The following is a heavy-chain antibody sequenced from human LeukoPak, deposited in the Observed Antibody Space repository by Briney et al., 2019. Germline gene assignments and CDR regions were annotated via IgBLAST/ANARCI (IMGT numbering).Heavy chain of an antibody. CDR1: GFTFSSYG. J-gene: IGHJ5*02. D-gene: IGHD3-10*01. Sequence: PGGSLRLSCAASGFTFSSYGMHWVRQAPGKGLEWVAFIRYDGSNKYYADSVKGRFTISRDNSKNTLYLQMNSLRAEDTAVYYCARVVVRGTNWFDPWGQGTLVTVSS. CDR2: IRYDGSNK. V-gene: IGHV3-30*02. CDR3: ARVVVRGTNWFDP.